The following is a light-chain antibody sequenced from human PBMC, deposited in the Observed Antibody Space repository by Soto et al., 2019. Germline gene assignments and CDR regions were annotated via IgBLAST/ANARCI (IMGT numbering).Light chain of an antibody. CDR2: KAS. CDR3: QQYKSYSEWT. V-gene: IGKV1-5*03. CDR1: QSISSW. Sequence: DIQMTQSPSTLSASVGDRVTITCRASQSISSWLAWYQQKPGKAPKVLIYKASSLESGVPSRFSGSGSGTEFTLTISSLQPDDFATYYCQQYKSYSEWTLGQGTKVEIK. J-gene: IGKJ1*01.